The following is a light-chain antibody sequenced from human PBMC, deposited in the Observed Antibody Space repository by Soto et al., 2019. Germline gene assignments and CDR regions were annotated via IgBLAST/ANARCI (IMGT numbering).Light chain of an antibody. J-gene: IGLJ2*01. Sequence: VLTQPPSTSAAPGQGVSISCSGSVSNIGTFYVSWYQHFPGTAPKLLIYANDQRPSGVPDRFSASKSGTSGSLAISGLQSEDAADYYCTSWDDNLSAVVFGGGTKVTVL. CDR2: AND. CDR3: TSWDDNLSAVV. V-gene: IGLV1-47*02. CDR1: VSNIGTFY.